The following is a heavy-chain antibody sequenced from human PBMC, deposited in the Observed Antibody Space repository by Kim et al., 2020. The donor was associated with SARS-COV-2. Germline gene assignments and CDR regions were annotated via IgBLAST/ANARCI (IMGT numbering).Heavy chain of an antibody. CDR3: ARHIGKWGFDY. V-gene: IGHV4-59*08. J-gene: IGHJ4*02. Sequence: TKYNPSRQGRVTISADVPKTQSSLNLSSVSAADTAVYYCARHIGKWGFDYWGQGSLVTVSS. CDR2: T. D-gene: IGHD7-27*01.